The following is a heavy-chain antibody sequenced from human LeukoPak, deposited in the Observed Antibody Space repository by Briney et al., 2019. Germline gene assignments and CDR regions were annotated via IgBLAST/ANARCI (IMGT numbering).Heavy chain of an antibody. Sequence: ASVKVSCKASGYTFTGYYMHWVRQAPGQGLEWMGWINPNSGGTNYAQKFQGRVTMTRDTSISTAYMELSRLRSGDTAVYYCASPRSSGYYSGDYFDYWGQGTLVTVSS. V-gene: IGHV1-2*02. CDR2: INPNSGGT. D-gene: IGHD3-22*01. CDR3: ASPRSSGYYSGDYFDY. CDR1: GYTFTGYY. J-gene: IGHJ4*02.